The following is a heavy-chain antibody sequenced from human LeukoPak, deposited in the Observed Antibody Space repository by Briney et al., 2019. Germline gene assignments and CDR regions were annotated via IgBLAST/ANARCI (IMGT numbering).Heavy chain of an antibody. CDR3: ARAILTGYYPYYFDY. J-gene: IGHJ4*02. CDR1: GYSFNSFA. CDR2: ISAHNGNT. Sequence: GASVKVCCKTSGYSFNSFAISWVRQAPGQGLEWMGWISAHNGNTDYAQKLQGRVTMTTDTSTSTAYMELRSLRSDDTAVYYCARAILTGYYPYYFDYWGQGTLVTVSS. V-gene: IGHV1-18*01. D-gene: IGHD3-9*01.